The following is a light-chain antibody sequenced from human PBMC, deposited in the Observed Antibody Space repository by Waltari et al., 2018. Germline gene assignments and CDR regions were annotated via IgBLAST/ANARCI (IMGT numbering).Light chain of an antibody. J-gene: IGLJ2*01. CDR2: EAT. CDR1: RHDIGAYNF. Sequence: QSVLTQPASVSGSPGQSITLSCTGTRHDIGAYNFVSWFQQLPGQAPRLLISEATKRPAGVSYRFSGSKSGNTASLSSSDLQAEDEADYYCCSYVGGSRVLFGGGTKLTV. V-gene: IGLV2-23*01. CDR3: CSYVGGSRVL.